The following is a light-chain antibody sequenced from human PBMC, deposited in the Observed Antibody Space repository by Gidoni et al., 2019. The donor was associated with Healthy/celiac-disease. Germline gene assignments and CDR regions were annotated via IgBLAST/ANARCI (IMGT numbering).Light chain of an antibody. CDR2: DVS. J-gene: IGLJ2*01. CDR3: CSYAGSYVV. CDR1: SSDVGGYNY. V-gene: IGLV2-11*02. Sequence: QSALTQPRAVSGSPGQSATISCTGTSSDVGGYNYVSWYQQHPGKAPKLMIYDVSKRPSGVPDRFSGSKSGNTASLTISGLQAEDEADSYCCSYAGSYVVFGGGTKLTVL.